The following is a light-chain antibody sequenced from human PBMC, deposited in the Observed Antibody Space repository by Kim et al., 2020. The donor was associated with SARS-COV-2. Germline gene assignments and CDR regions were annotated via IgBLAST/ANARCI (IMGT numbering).Light chain of an antibody. V-gene: IGKV1-12*01. J-gene: IGKJ4*01. CDR1: QAISSW. Sequence: ASVGDRVTITCRASQAISSWLAWYQQKPGNAPNLLIYAASSLQSGVPSRFSSSGSETNFTLTITSLQPEDFATYYCQQASSFPLTFGGGTKVDIK. CDR3: QQASSFPLT. CDR2: AAS.